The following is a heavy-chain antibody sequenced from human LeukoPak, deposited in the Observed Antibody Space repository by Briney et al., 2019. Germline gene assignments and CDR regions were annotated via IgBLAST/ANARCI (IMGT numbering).Heavy chain of an antibody. CDR2: IYTSGST. CDR1: GGSISSGSYY. CDR3: ARLISWSPYFDF. V-gene: IGHV4-61*02. Sequence: SETLSLTCTVSGGSISSGSYYWSWIRQPAGKGLEWIGRIYTSGSTYYNPSLKSRVTISVDTSKNQFSLKLSSVTAADTAVYYCARLISWSPYFDFWGQGTLVTVSS. J-gene: IGHJ4*02.